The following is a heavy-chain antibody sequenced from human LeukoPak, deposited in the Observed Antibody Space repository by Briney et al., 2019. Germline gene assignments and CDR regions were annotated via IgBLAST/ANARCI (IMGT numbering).Heavy chain of an antibody. D-gene: IGHD3-10*01. Sequence: SETLSLTCTVSGGSISSSSYYWGWIRQPPGKGLEWIGSIYYSGSTYYNPSLKSRVTISVDTSKNQFSLKLSSVTAADTAVYYCARLGSGSYYKAVDYWGQGTLVTVSS. V-gene: IGHV4-39*01. CDR3: ARLGSGSYYKAVDY. J-gene: IGHJ4*02. CDR1: GGSISSSSYY. CDR2: IYYSGST.